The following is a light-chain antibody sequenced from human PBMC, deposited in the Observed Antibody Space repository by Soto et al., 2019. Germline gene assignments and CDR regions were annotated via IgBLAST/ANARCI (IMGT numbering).Light chain of an antibody. CDR1: QGISSY. V-gene: IGKV1-9*01. CDR3: QQLNSYPPS. J-gene: IGKJ5*01. CDR2: AAS. Sequence: EIQLTKSPSFLSASVGERVPITCRASQGISSYLAWYQQKPGKAPKLLIYAASTLHSGVPSRFSGGRSGTEFTLTISSLQPEDFATYYCQQLNSYPPSFGQGTRLEIK.